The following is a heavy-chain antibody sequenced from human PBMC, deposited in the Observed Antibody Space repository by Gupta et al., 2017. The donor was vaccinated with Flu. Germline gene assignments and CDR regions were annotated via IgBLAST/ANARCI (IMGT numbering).Heavy chain of an antibody. CDR3: AKDRGSYFDY. V-gene: IGHV3-23*01. CDR2: ISGSGGST. Sequence: VQMLEPGGGLVQHGGSLGLTCAESGFTFSSYAMTGVCHAQGKGLEWVSAISGSGGSTYYADSVKGRFTISRDKSKNTLYLQMNSLRAEDTAVYYCAKDRGSYFDYWGQGTLVTVSS. D-gene: IGHD1-26*01. CDR1: GFTFSSYA. J-gene: IGHJ4*02.